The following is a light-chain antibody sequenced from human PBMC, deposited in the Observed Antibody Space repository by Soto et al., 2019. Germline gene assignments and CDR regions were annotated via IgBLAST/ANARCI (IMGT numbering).Light chain of an antibody. Sequence: EIVLTQSPGTLSLSRGEGATLSCRASQSVSSYLAWYQQKPGQAPRLLIYDESRRATGIPDRFSGSGSGTYFTLTISRLEPEDFAVYYCQQYSTFALSFGGGTKVEIK. V-gene: IGKV3-20*01. CDR3: QQYSTFALS. CDR2: DES. J-gene: IGKJ4*01. CDR1: QSVSSY.